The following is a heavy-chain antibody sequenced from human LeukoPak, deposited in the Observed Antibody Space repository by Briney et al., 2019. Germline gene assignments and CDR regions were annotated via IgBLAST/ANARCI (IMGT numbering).Heavy chain of an antibody. J-gene: IGHJ6*03. V-gene: IGHV7-4-1*02. CDR1: GYAFTIYA. CDR3: AREIYGDYAPNRNYYYYYYLDV. D-gene: IGHD4-17*01. CDR2: INTNTRNP. Sequence: GASVTLSCNSSGYAFTIYAMNWVRHRPAQGHGRVGWINTNTRNPTYAQAFTGRLVFTLDTSVSTAYLQISSLKAEDTAVYYCAREIYGDYAPNRNYYYYYYLDVWGKGTTVTVSS.